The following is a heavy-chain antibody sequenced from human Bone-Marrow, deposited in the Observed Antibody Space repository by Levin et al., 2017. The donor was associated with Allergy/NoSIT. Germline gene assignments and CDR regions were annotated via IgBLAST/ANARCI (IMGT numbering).Heavy chain of an antibody. CDR1: GFIFSTYA. Sequence: AGGSLRLSCSASGFIFSTYAMSWVRQAPGKGLEWISSMTGSGGTIYYADSVKGRFTISRDNSKNTLYLQMNALGAEDTARYYGAKRQYSIATHPFDVWGQGTLVTVSS. D-gene: IGHD6-6*01. CDR2: MTGSGGTI. CDR3: AKRQYSIATHPFDV. J-gene: IGHJ4*02. V-gene: IGHV3-23*01.